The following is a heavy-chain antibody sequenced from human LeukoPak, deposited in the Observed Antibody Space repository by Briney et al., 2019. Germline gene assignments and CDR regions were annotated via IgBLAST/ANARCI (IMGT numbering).Heavy chain of an antibody. D-gene: IGHD6-19*01. J-gene: IGHJ4*02. Sequence: ASETLSLTCTVSGGSISSGDYYWSWIRQPPGKGLEWIGYIYYSGSTYYNPSLKSRVTISVDTSKNQFSLKLSSVTAADTAVYYCARVAVAGSGRSVAYFDYWGQGTLVTVSS. CDR3: ARVAVAGSGRSVAYFDY. V-gene: IGHV4-30-4*01. CDR2: IYYSGST. CDR1: GGSISSGDYY.